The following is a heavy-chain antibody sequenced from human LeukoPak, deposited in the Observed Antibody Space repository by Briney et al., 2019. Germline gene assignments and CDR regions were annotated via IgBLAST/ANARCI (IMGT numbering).Heavy chain of an antibody. Sequence: GGSLRLYCAASGCIFSRNSMNWVRQAPGKGLEWVSSISSSSSYIYYADSVKGRFTISRDNAKNSLYLQMNSLRTEDTAVYYCAKANRGSYYGLGDYFDYWGQGTLVTVSS. J-gene: IGHJ4*02. CDR2: ISSSSSYI. CDR3: AKANRGSYYGLGDYFDY. CDR1: GCIFSRNS. V-gene: IGHV3-21*01. D-gene: IGHD1-26*01.